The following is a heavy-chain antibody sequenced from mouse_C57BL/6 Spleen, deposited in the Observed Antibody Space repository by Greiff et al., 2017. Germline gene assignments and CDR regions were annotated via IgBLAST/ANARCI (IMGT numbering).Heavy chain of an antibody. V-gene: IGHV1-64*01. J-gene: IGHJ2*01. D-gene: IGHD4-1*01. CDR1: GYTFTSYW. Sequence: QVQLQQSGAELVKPGASVKLSCKASGYTFTSYWMHWVKQRPGQGLEWIGMIHPNSGSTNYNEKFKSKATLTVDKSSSTAYMQLSSLTSEDSAVYYCARRGTGTIYFGDWGQGTTLTVAS. CDR2: IHPNSGST. CDR3: ARRGTGTIYFGD.